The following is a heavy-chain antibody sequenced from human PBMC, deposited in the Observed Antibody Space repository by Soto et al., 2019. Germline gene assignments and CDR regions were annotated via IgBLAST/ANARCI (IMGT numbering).Heavy chain of an antibody. J-gene: IGHJ5*02. V-gene: IGHV1-18*01. D-gene: IGHD2-21*02. CDR1: GYTFTSYG. CDR2: SSAYSGNT. CDR3: ARDKGAYCGGDCYSTWFDP. Sequence: QVQLVQSGAEVKKPGASVKVSCKASGYTFTSYGISWVRQAPGQGLEWMGWSSAYSGNTNYAQKLQGRVTMTTDTSPSTAYMELRSLRSDDTAVYYCARDKGAYCGGDCYSTWFDPWGQGTLVTVSS.